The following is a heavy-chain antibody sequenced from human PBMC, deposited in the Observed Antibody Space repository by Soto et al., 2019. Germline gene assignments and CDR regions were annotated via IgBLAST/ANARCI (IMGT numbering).Heavy chain of an antibody. CDR3: ASDRGMGYYFFAMDY. J-gene: IGHJ6*04. CDR1: GFIFSGYG. D-gene: IGHD2-8*01. Sequence: QLVESGGGVVQPGRSLRLSCSASGFIFSGYGMHWVRQAPGKGLEWVAVISYDESKTYYGDSVKGRFTISRDNSKNNVFLLASSLKDETTGGYYFASDRGMGYYFFAMDYWGKGSTITVSS. CDR2: ISYDESKT. V-gene: IGHV3-33*05.